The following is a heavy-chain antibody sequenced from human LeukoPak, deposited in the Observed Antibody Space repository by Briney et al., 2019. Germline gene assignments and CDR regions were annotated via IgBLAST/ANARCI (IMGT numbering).Heavy chain of an antibody. CDR2: IKEDGGET. CDR1: GFVFSNYW. Sequence: GGSLRLSCVASGFVFSNYWMGWVRQAPGKGLEWVANIKEDGGETYYVDSVKGRFTISRDNAKNSLDLQMNSLRDEDTAVYYCARGKEVQTTFDYWGQGTLVTGSS. V-gene: IGHV3-7*04. D-gene: IGHD4/OR15-4a*01. CDR3: ARGKEVQTTFDY. J-gene: IGHJ4*02.